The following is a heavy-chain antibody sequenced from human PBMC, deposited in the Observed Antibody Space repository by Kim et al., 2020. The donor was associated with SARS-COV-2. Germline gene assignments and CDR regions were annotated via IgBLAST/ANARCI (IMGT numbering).Heavy chain of an antibody. CDR2: INAGNGNT. Sequence: ASVKVSCKASGYAFTSYAMHWVRQAPRQRLEWMGWINAGNGNTKYSQKFQGRVTITRDTSASTAYMELSRLRSGDTAVYYCAVDYYYGSGRSYYYYGMDVWGQGTTVTVSS. CDR3: AVDYYYGSGRSYYYYGMDV. CDR1: GYAFTSYA. J-gene: IGHJ6*02. V-gene: IGHV1-3*01. D-gene: IGHD3-10*01.